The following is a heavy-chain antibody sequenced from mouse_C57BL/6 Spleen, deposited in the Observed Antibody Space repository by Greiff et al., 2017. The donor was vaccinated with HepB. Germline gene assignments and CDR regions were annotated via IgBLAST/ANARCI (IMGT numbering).Heavy chain of an antibody. Sequence: VQLQQSGAELVMPGASVKLSCKASGYTFTSYWMHWVKQRPGQGLEWIGEIDPSDSYTNYNQKFKGKSTLTVDKSSSTAYMQLSSLTSEDSAVYYCAIRDMWYYGSSRYFDVWGTGTTVTVSS. V-gene: IGHV1-69*01. CDR3: AIRDMWYYGSSRYFDV. D-gene: IGHD1-1*01. J-gene: IGHJ1*03. CDR2: IDPSDSYT. CDR1: GYTFTSYW.